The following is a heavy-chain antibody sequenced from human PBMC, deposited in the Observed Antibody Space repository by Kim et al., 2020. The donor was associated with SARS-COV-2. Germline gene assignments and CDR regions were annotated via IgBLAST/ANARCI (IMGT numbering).Heavy chain of an antibody. D-gene: IGHD2-2*01. CDR3: AAAVYYQGYFDL. V-gene: IGHV1-58*01. J-gene: IGHJ2*01. Sequence: NYEQKFQERVTITRDRSTSTAYMELSSLRSEDTAVYYCAAAVYYQGYFDLWGRGTLVTVSS.